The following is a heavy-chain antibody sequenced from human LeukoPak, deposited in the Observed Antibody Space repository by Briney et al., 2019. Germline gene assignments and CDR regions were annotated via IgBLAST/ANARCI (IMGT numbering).Heavy chain of an antibody. D-gene: IGHD5-18*01. CDR2: ISGSGGST. J-gene: IGHJ5*02. CDR3: AKYIQLWFYNWFDP. CDR1: GFTFSNYA. Sequence: GGSLRLSCAASGFTFSNYAMSWVRQAPGKGLEWVSAISGSGGSTYYADSVKGRFTISRDNSKNTLYLQMNSLRAEDTAVYYCAKYIQLWFYNWFDPWGQGTLVTVSS. V-gene: IGHV3-23*01.